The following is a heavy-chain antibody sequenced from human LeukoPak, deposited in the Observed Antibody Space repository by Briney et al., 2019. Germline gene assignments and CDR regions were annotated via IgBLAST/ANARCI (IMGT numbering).Heavy chain of an antibody. CDR3: AKSFIGGWYKEYYFDY. J-gene: IGHJ4*02. V-gene: IGHV3-30*18. CDR2: ISYDGSNK. CDR1: GFPFSSYG. Sequence: GGSLRLSCAASGFPFSSYGMHWVRQAPGKGLEWVAVISYDGSNKYYADSVKGRFTISRDNSKNTLYLQMNSLRAEDTAVYYCAKSFIGGWYKEYYFDYWGQGTLVTVSS. D-gene: IGHD6-19*01.